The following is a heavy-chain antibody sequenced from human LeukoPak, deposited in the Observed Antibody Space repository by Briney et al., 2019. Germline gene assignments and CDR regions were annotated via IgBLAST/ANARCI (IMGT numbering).Heavy chain of an antibody. CDR2: ITSNNGDT. V-gene: IGHV1-18*01. D-gene: IGHD2-15*01. CDR1: DYPFNIFA. Sequence: GASVKVSCKASDYPFNIFAITWVRQAPGQGLEWVGWITSNNGDTNYAQDLQGRVAVTTDTSTRTAYMELTSLRSEDSAIYYCAVVLADHYHFAYWGQGTLVTVSS. CDR3: AVVLADHYHFAY. J-gene: IGHJ4*02.